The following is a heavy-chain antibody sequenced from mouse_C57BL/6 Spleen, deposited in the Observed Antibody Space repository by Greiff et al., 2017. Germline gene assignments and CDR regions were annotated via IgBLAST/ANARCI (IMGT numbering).Heavy chain of an antibody. D-gene: IGHD3-2*02. CDR1: GFNIKNTY. V-gene: IGHV14-3*01. CDR2: IDPANGNT. J-gene: IGHJ4*01. CDR3: AKTAQATRGYAMDY. Sequence: VHVKQSVAELVRPGASVKLSCTASGFNIKNTYMHWVKQRPEQGLEWIGRIDPANGNTKYAPKFQGKATITADTSSNTAYLQLSSLTSEDTAIYYCAKTAQATRGYAMDYWGQGTSVTVSS.